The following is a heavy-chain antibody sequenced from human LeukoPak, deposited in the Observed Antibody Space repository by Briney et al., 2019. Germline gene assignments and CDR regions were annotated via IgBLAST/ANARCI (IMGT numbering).Heavy chain of an antibody. D-gene: IGHD6-13*01. CDR1: GFTFSSYS. Sequence: GGSLRLSCAASGFTFSSYSMNWVRQAPGKGLEWVSSISSSSSYIYYADSVKGRFTISKDNAKNSLYLQMNSLRAEDTAVYYCASPLWAAGYYFDYWGQGTLVTVSS. J-gene: IGHJ4*02. CDR2: ISSSSSYI. V-gene: IGHV3-21*01. CDR3: ASPLWAAGYYFDY.